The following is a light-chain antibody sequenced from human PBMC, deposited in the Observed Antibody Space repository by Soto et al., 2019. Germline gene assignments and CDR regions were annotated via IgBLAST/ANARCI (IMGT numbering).Light chain of an antibody. J-gene: IGLJ1*01. V-gene: IGLV2-14*01. Sequence: QSVLTQPASVSGSPGQSITISCTGTSSDVGGYNYVSWYQQHPGKAPKLMIYDVSNRPSGVSNRFSGSKSGNTASLTISGLQAEDEADYYCSSYTTSSTYYVFGTGTQVTVL. CDR1: SSDVGGYNY. CDR3: SSYTTSSTYYV. CDR2: DVS.